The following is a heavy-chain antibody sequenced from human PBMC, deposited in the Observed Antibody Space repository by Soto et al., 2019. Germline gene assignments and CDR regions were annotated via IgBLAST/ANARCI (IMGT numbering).Heavy chain of an antibody. J-gene: IGHJ6*02. D-gene: IGHD3-16*01. CDR1: GYTFTSYG. CDR2: INTYNGNT. V-gene: IGHV1-18*01. Sequence: QVQLVQSGAEVKNPGASVKVSCKASGYTFTSYGIGWARQAPGQGLEWMGWINTYNGNTNYAQNVQGRVTLTTDTSTSTAYMELRSLRSNDTAIYYCAMVDVYVTPSPQDVWGQGTTVIFSS. CDR3: AMVDVYVTPSPQDV.